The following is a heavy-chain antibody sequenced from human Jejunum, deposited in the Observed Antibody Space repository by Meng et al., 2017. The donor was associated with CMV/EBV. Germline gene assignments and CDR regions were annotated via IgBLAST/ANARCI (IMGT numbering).Heavy chain of an antibody. D-gene: IGHD2-2*01. J-gene: IGHJ4*02. Sequence: MTWVRAAPGEGLEWVSSISSSSSSRHYPDSVKGRFTISRDNAGNSLDLQMNSLRAEDTAVYYCARGAVDCSSTSCFSGFFDLWGQGTLVTVSS. CDR2: ISSSSSSR. CDR3: ARGAVDCSSTSCFSGFFDL. V-gene: IGHV3-21*06.